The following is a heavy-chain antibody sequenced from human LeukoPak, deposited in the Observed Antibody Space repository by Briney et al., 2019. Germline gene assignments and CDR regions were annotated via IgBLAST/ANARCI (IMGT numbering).Heavy chain of an antibody. J-gene: IGHJ4*02. V-gene: IGHV5-51*01. CDR3: ARRLSTIAISAANDY. CDR2: IHPGNSET. CDR1: GGTFSSYW. Sequence: ASVKVSCKASGGTFSSYWIAWVRQMPGKGLEWMGIIHPGNSETTYNPSFKGHVTMSADKSISTAYLQWSSLEDTDTAKYYCARRLSTIAISAANDYWGQGTLVTVSS. D-gene: IGHD6-13*01.